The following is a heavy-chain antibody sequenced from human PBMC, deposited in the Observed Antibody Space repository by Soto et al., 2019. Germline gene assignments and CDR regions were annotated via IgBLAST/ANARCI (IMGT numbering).Heavy chain of an antibody. CDR1: GFTFSSYS. CDR3: ARDGDWAFDY. CDR2: IFVSSTTI. Sequence: GGSLRLSCVASGFTFSSYSMVWVRQAPGKGLEWISYIFVSSTTIYYADSVKGRFTVSRDNAQNSLFLLMNSLRVEDTAVYYCARDGDWAFDYWGRGTLVTVSS. D-gene: IGHD2-21*02. J-gene: IGHJ4*02. V-gene: IGHV3-48*04.